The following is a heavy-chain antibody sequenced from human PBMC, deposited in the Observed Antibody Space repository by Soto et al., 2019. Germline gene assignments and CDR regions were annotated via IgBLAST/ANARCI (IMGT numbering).Heavy chain of an antibody. D-gene: IGHD6-19*01. J-gene: IGHJ4*02. V-gene: IGHV4-61*08. CDR2: TYYNGDT. CDR3: ARGPAYIDGWRTFDL. CDR1: DDSFRGAEYY. Sequence: SETLSLTCTVSDDSFRGAEYYWSWIRQPLGKGPEWIGYTYYNGDTKYNPALRSRVTMSEDTSKNQFSLRLSSVTAADTAVYFCARGPAYIDGWRTFDLGGRGILVTVS.